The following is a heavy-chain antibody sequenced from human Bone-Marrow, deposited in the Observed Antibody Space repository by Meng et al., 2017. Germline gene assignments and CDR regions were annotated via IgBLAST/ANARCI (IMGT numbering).Heavy chain of an antibody. CDR3: ARTAVEANYFDY. Sequence: ASVKVSCKASGYTFTNYAMNWVRQAPGQGLECMGWINTNTGNPTYAQGFTGRFVFSFDTSVSTAYLQINSLKPEDTAVYYCARTAVEANYFDYWGQGALVTVPS. CDR1: GYTFTNYA. D-gene: IGHD5-24*01. J-gene: IGHJ4*02. CDR2: INTNTGNP. V-gene: IGHV7-4-1*02.